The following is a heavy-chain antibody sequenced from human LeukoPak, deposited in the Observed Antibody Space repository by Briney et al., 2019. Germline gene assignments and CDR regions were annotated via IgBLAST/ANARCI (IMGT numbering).Heavy chain of an antibody. V-gene: IGHV5-51*01. CDR1: GYSFTCYW. J-gene: IGHJ6*03. CDR3: ARPRIAAAGNVYYMDV. D-gene: IGHD6-13*01. Sequence: GESLKISCKGYGYSFTCYWIGWVRQMPGKGMEWMGIIYPGDSDTRYSPSFQGQVTISADKSISTAYLQWSSLKASDTAMYYCARPRIAAAGNVYYMDVWGKGTTVTVSS. CDR2: IYPGDSDT.